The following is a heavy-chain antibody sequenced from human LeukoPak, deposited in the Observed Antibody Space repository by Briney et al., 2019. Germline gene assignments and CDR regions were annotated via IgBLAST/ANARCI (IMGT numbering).Heavy chain of an antibody. CDR1: GFTFSDSS. CDR3: ARDEWELPFYFDY. D-gene: IGHD1-26*01. J-gene: IGHJ4*02. V-gene: IGHV3-48*04. CDR2: ISSRSSAI. Sequence: GGSLRLSCVASGFTFSDSSINWVRQAPGRGLEWLSYISSRSSAIYYADSVKGRFTVSRDNARNSLYLQMNSLRAEDTAVYYCARDEWELPFYFDYWGQGTLVTVSS.